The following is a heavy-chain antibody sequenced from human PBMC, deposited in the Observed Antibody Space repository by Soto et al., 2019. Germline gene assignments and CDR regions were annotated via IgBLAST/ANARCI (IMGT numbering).Heavy chain of an antibody. CDR1: GFTFSSYA. D-gene: IGHD4-17*01. J-gene: IGHJ4*02. Sequence: EVQLLESGGGLVQPGGSLRLSCAASGFTFSSYAMSWVRQAPGKGLEWVSAISGSGGSTYYADSVKGRFTISRDNSKNTRYLQMNSMRAEDSAVYYCAKDLWDGAYVEATFYDYWGQGTLVTVSS. CDR3: AKDLWDGAYVEATFYDY. CDR2: ISGSGGST. V-gene: IGHV3-23*01.